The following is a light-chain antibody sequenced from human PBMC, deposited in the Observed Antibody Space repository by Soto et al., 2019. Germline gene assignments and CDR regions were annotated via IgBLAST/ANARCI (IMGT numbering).Light chain of an antibody. J-gene: IGKJ5*01. CDR3: QQYYSIPIT. CDR2: WAS. CDR1: QSVLYSPNNKSY. V-gene: IGKV4-1*01. Sequence: DIVMTQSPDSLAVSLGERATINCKSSQSVLYSPNNKSYLAWYQQKPGQPPKLLIYWASTRESGVPDRFGVSGSGTDFTLTITSLQAEDVAVYYCQQYYSIPITFGQGTRLEIK.